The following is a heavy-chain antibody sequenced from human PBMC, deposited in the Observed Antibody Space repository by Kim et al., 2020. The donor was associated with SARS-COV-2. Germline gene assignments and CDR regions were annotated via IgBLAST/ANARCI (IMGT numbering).Heavy chain of an antibody. J-gene: IGHJ3*02. CDR3: ARAGGGTAMTLHAFDI. D-gene: IGHD5-18*01. Sequence: SLKGRVTISVDTSKNQFSLKLSSVTAADTAVYYCARAGGGTAMTLHAFDIWGQGTMVTVSS. V-gene: IGHV4-34*13.